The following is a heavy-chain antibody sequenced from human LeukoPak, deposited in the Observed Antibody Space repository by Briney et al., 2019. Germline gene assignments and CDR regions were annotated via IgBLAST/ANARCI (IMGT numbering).Heavy chain of an antibody. V-gene: IGHV1-46*01. Sequence: GASVNVSCKASGYTFTSYYMHWVRQAPGQGLEWMGIINPSGGATSYAQTFQGRVTMTRDTSTSTVYMELSSLRSDDTALYYCARGLYCSSTSCYFHYFDYWGQGTLVTVSS. CDR2: INPSGGAT. J-gene: IGHJ4*02. D-gene: IGHD2-2*01. CDR1: GYTFTSYY. CDR3: ARGLYCSSTSCYFHYFDY.